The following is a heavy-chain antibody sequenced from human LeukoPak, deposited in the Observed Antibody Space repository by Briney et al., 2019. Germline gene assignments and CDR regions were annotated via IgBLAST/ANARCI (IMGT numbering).Heavy chain of an antibody. CDR1: GFTFSSYA. CDR3: ARDLRGCSSTSCYWYYYYYYGTDV. V-gene: IGHV3-30*04. D-gene: IGHD2-2*01. Sequence: GRSLRLSCAASGFTFSSYAMHWVRQAPGKGLGWVAVISYDGSNKYYADSVKGRFTISRDNSKNTLYLQMNSLRAEDTAVYYCARDLRGCSSTSCYWYYYYYYGTDVWGQGTTVTVSS. CDR2: ISYDGSNK. J-gene: IGHJ6*02.